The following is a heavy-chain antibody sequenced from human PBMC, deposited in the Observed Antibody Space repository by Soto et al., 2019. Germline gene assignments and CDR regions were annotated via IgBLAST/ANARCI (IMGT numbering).Heavy chain of an antibody. CDR2: INHSGST. Sequence: PSETLSLTCAVYGGSFSGYYWSWIRQPPGKGLEWIGEINHSGSTNYNPSLKSRVTISVDTSKNQFSLKLSSVTAADTAVYYCASPRSGYYKHWGQGTLVTVSS. V-gene: IGHV4-34*01. CDR3: ASPRSGYYKH. CDR1: GGSFSGYY. D-gene: IGHD3-3*01. J-gene: IGHJ1*01.